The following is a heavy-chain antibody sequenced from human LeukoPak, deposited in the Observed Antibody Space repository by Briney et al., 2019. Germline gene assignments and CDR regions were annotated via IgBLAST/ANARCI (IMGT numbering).Heavy chain of an antibody. D-gene: IGHD3-9*01. J-gene: IGHJ4*02. CDR2: IYYSGST. CDR1: GGSISSSSYY. Sequence: KPSETLSLTCTVSGGSISSSSYYWGWIRQPPGKGLEWIGSIYYSGSTYYNPSLKSRVTISVDTSKNQFSLKLSSVTAADTAVYYCARHGKESGDWRYSNPHYFDYWGQGTLVTVSS. CDR3: ARHGKESGDWRYSNPHYFDY. V-gene: IGHV4-39*01.